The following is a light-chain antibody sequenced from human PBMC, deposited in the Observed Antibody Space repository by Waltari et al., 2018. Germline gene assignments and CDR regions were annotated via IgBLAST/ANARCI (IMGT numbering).Light chain of an antibody. CDR3: QQYFKTPLT. J-gene: IGKJ4*01. V-gene: IGKV4-1*01. CDR2: WAS. Sequence: DIGMTQSPDSLTVSLGERASINCKSSQTSLYSSSNTNYLTWYQQKPKQPPRLLIYWASTREYGITDRFSGTGSGTEFTLTISRLQAEDVAVYYCQQYFKTPLTFGGETKVEIK. CDR1: QTSLYSSSNTNY.